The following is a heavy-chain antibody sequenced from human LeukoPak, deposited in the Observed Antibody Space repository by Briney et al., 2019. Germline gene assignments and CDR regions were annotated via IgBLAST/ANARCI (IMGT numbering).Heavy chain of an antibody. CDR2: IYTSGST. Sequence: PSQTLSLTCTVSGGSISSGSYYWSWIRQPAGKGLEWIGRIYTSGSTNYNPSLKSRVTISVDTSKNQFSLKLSSVTAADTAVYYCASGLVSIAALFHRWGQGTLVTVSS. D-gene: IGHD6-6*01. CDR1: GGSISSGSYY. CDR3: ASGLVSIAALFHR. J-gene: IGHJ4*02. V-gene: IGHV4-61*02.